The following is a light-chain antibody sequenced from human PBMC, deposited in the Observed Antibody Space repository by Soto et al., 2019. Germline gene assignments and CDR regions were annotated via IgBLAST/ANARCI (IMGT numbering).Light chain of an antibody. Sequence: DIVMTQSPDSLAVSLGERATINCKSSQSVLYSSNNKNYLVWYQQRPGQPPKMLIYWASTRESGVPDRFSSSGSGTDFTLTISSLQAEDVAVYYCQQYYSTPLTFGQGTKVEIK. J-gene: IGKJ1*01. CDR3: QQYYSTPLT. CDR1: QSVLYSSNNKNY. V-gene: IGKV4-1*01. CDR2: WAS.